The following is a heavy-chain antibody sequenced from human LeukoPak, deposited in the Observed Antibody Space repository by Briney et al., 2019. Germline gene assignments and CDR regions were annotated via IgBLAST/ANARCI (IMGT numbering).Heavy chain of an antibody. D-gene: IGHD6-13*01. CDR1: GGSISSSSYY. J-gene: IGHJ6*04. CDR3: ARDIGSSTPSGV. Sequence: SETLSLTCTVSGGSISSSSYYWGWIRQPPGIGLEWIGSIYYHTGSTYYNPSLKSRVTISVDTSKNQFSVKLSSVTAADTAVYYCARDIGSSTPSGVWGKGTTVTVSS. V-gene: IGHV4-39*07. CDR2: IYYHTGST.